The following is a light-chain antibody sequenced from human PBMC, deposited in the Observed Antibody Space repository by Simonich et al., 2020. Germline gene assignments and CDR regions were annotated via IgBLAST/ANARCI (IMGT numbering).Light chain of an antibody. V-gene: IGKV4-1*01. CDR2: WAS. Sequence: IVMTQSLDSLAVSLGERATINCNSSQSVLYSSNNKNYLDWYQQKPGQTPKLLIYWASTRESGVPDRFSGSGSGTDFTLTISSMQAEDVAVYYCQQYYSTPYTFGQGTKLEIK. J-gene: IGKJ2*01. CDR1: QSVLYSSNNKNY. CDR3: QQYYSTPYT.